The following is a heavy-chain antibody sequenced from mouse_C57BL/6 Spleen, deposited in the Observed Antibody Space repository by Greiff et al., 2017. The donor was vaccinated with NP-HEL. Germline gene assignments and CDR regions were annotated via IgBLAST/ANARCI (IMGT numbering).Heavy chain of an antibody. CDR2: ISIGGSYT. Sequence: EVQLVESGGDLVKPGGSLKLSCAASGFTFNSYGMSWVRQTPDKRLEWVATISIGGSYTYYPDSVKGRFTISRDNAKNTLYLQMSSLKSEDTAMYYCARHDLGREGVYCDYWGQGTALTVSS. CDR3: ARHDLGREGVYCDY. V-gene: IGHV5-6*01. J-gene: IGHJ2*01. CDR1: GFTFNSYG. D-gene: IGHD4-1*01.